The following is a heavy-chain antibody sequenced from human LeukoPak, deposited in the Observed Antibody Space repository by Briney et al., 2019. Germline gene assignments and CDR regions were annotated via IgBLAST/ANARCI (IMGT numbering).Heavy chain of an antibody. V-gene: IGHV3-23*01. CDR3: AKVKSATTVTTFTDY. CDR2: ISGSGGST. D-gene: IGHD4-17*01. CDR1: GFTFSSYA. J-gene: IGHJ4*02. Sequence: GGSLRLSCAASGFTFSSYAMSWVRQAPGKGLEWVSAISGSGGSTYYADSVKGRFTISRDNSKNTLYLQMNSLRAEDAAVYYCAKVKSATTVTTFTDYWGQGTLVTVSS.